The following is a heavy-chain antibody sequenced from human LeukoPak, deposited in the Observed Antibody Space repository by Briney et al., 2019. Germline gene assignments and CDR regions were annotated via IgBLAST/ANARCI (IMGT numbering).Heavy chain of an antibody. D-gene: IGHD3-10*01. Sequence: ASVKVSCKASGYTFTGYYMHWVRQARGQGLEWMGWINPNSGGTNYAQKFQGRVTMTRDTSISTAYMELSRLRSDDTAVYYCAREPRGSMVRGVIGGGIDYWGQGTLVTVSS. CDR3: AREPRGSMVRGVIGGGIDY. J-gene: IGHJ4*02. CDR1: GYTFTGYY. V-gene: IGHV1-2*02. CDR2: INPNSGGT.